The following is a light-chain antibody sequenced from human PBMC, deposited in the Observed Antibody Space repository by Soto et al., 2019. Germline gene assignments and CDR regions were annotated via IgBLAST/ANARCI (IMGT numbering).Light chain of an antibody. CDR1: QSVSSN. J-gene: IGKJ2*01. V-gene: IGKV3-15*01. CDR3: QQYNNWPPMYT. Sequence: EIVMTQSPATLSVSPGERATLSCRASQSVSSNLAWYQQKPGQAPRLLIYGASPRATGIPARFSGSGSVTEFTLTMSSLQSEDFAGYYCQQYNNWPPMYTGGQGTKLEIK. CDR2: GAS.